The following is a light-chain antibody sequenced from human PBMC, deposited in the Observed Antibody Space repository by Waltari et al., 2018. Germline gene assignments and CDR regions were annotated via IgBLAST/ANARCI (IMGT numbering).Light chain of an antibody. J-gene: IGKJ2*01. CDR3: QHYNGYPYT. Sequence: DIQMTQSPSTLSASVGDRVTITCRASQSFGSRLALYQQKPGKAPRLLIYETSSLQSGVPSRFSGSGSGTEFTLTISSLQPDDFATYYCQHYNGYPYTFGQGTKLEIK. V-gene: IGKV1-5*03. CDR2: ETS. CDR1: QSFGSR.